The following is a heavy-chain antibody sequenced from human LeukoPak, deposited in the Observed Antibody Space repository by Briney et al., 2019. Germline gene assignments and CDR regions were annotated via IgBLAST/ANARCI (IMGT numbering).Heavy chain of an antibody. D-gene: IGHD3-16*01. CDR1: GGSISSSSYY. J-gene: IGHJ6*03. V-gene: IGHV4-39*07. CDR3: ASQPPRGITYYYYYYMDV. CDR2: IYYSGST. Sequence: PSETLSLTCTVSGGSISSSSYYWGWIRQPPGKGLEWIGSIYYSGSTYYNPSLKSRVTISVDTSKNQFSLKLSSVTAADTAVYYCASQPPRGITYYYYYYMDVWGKGTTVTVSS.